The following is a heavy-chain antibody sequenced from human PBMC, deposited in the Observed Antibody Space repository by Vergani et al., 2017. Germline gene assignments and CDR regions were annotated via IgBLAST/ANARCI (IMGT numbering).Heavy chain of an antibody. V-gene: IGHV1-18*01. CDR3: ARARVDYYGSGSYYKVGHWFDP. D-gene: IGHD3-10*01. CDR1: GYTFTSYG. J-gene: IGHJ5*02. CDR2: ISAYNGNT. Sequence: QVQLVQSGAEVKKPGSSVKVSCKASGYTFTSYGISWVRQAPGQGLEWMGWISAYNGNTNYAQKLQGKVTMTTYTSTSTGYMELRRLRSDDTAVYYCARARVDYYGSGSYYKVGHWFDPWGQGTLVTVSS.